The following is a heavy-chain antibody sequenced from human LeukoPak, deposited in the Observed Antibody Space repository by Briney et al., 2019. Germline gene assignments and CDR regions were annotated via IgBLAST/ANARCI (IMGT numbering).Heavy chain of an antibody. CDR3: ASVDTAMVSPNYYYYYGMDV. J-gene: IGHJ6*02. D-gene: IGHD5-18*01. CDR1: GFTVSSNY. V-gene: IGHV3-53*01. CDR2: IYSGGST. Sequence: PGGSLRLSCAHSGFTVSSNYMSWVRQAPGKGLEWVSVIYSGGSTYYAEPVTGRFTISRDNSKNTLYLQMNSLRAEDTAVYYCASVDTAMVSPNYYYYYGMDVWGQGTTVTVSS.